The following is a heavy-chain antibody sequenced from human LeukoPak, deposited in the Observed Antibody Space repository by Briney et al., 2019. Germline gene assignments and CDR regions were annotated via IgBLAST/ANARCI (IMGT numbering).Heavy chain of an antibody. CDR2: IKSNHNGATT. CDR3: AWDEKSVFDF. D-gene: IGHD1-26*01. V-gene: IGHV3-15*01. CDR1: GFSFRDAW. Sequence: GGSLRLSCVCSGFSFRDAWLSWVRQAPGKGLEWVGRIKSNHNGATTDYVAPVKDRFTITRDDSKNTLYLQMNSLKIEDTAMYYCAWDEKSVFDFWGQGTLVTVSS. J-gene: IGHJ4*02.